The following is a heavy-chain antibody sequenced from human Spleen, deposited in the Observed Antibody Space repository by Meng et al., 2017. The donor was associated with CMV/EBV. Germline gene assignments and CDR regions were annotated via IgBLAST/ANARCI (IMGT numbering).Heavy chain of an antibody. V-gene: IGHV6-1*01. CDR2: TYYRSKWYN. D-gene: IGHD2-2*01. J-gene: IGHJ4*02. CDR3: AREYCSSTSCYQDFDY. CDR1: GDSVSSNSAA. Sequence: LRLSCAISGDSVSSNSAAWNWIRQSPSRGLEWLGRTYYRSKWYNDYAVSVKSRITINPDTSKNQFSLQLNSVTPEDTAVYHCAREYCSSTSCYQDFDYWGQGTLVTVSS.